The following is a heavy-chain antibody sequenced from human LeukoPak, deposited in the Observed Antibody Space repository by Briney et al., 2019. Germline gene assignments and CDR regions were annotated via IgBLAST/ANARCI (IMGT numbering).Heavy chain of an antibody. CDR2: IYPGDSDT. J-gene: IGHJ4*02. CDR3: ARHSRGPHNWNYVGSDY. Sequence: GGSLKISCKGSGYSFTSYWIGWVRQMPGKGLEWMGIIYPGDSDTRYSPSFQGQVTISADKSISTAYLQWSSLKASDTAMYYCARHSRGPHNWNYVGSDYWGQGTRVTVSS. V-gene: IGHV5-51*01. CDR1: GYSFTSYW. D-gene: IGHD1-7*01.